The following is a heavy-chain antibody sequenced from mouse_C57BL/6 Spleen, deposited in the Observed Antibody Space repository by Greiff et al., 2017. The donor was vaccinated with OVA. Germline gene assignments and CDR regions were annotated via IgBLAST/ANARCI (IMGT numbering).Heavy chain of an antibody. CDR3: ARGDGYYGSWFAY. CDR2: ISNLAYSI. J-gene: IGHJ3*01. V-gene: IGHV5-15*01. D-gene: IGHD2-3*01. Sequence: EVNVVESGGGLVQPGGSLKLSCAASGFTFSDYGMAWVRQAPRKGPEWVAFISNLAYSIYYADTVTGRFTISRENAKNTLYLEMSSLRSEDTAMYYCARGDGYYGSWFAYWGQGTLVTVSA. CDR1: GFTFSDYG.